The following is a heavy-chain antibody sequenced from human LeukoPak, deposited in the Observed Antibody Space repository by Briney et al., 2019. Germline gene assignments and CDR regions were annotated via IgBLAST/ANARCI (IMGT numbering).Heavy chain of an antibody. Sequence: ASVKVSCKASGYTFTGYYMHWVRQAPGQGLEWMRWINPNSGGTNYAQKFQGWVTMTRDTSISTAYMELSRLRSDDTAVYYCARLVSLGPSYYFDYWGQGTLVTVSS. CDR2: INPNSGGT. CDR3: ARLVSLGPSYYFDY. J-gene: IGHJ4*02. D-gene: IGHD7-27*01. V-gene: IGHV1-2*04. CDR1: GYTFTGYY.